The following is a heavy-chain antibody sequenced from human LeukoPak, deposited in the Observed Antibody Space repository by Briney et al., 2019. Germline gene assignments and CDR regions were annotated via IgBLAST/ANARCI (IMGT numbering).Heavy chain of an antibody. CDR1: GNYW. J-gene: IGHJ6*02. CDR3: ARAYHYYDFWSGYYPGRDYYYYYGMDV. Sequence: PGGSLRLSCAASGNYWMHWVRQVPGKGLVWVSHINSDGSWTSYADSVKGRFTISKDNAKNTVYLQMNSLRAEDTAVYYCARAYHYYDFWSGYYPGRDYYYYYGMDVWGQGTTVTVSS. V-gene: IGHV3-74*01. D-gene: IGHD3-3*01. CDR2: INSDGSWT.